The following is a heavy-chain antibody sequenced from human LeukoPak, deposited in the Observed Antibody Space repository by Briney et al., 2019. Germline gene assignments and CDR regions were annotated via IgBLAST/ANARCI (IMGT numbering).Heavy chain of an antibody. CDR3: AKGSDFWSGYCGY. D-gene: IGHD3-3*01. Sequence: GGSLRLSCAASGFTFSSYAMNWVRQSPGKGLEWVSIISGSGGTTYDADSVKGRFTISRDNSKNTLYLQMNSLRAEDTAVYYCAKGSDFWSGYCGYWGQGTLVTVSS. J-gene: IGHJ4*02. CDR2: ISGSGGTT. V-gene: IGHV3-23*01. CDR1: GFTFSSYA.